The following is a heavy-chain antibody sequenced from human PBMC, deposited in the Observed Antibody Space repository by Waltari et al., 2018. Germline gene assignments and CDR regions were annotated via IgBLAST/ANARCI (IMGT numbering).Heavy chain of an antibody. CDR1: GYTFTGYY. D-gene: IGHD3-16*01. CDR2: IIPTSGGT. CDR3: ARGEVGAW. V-gene: IGHV1-2*06. J-gene: IGHJ4*02. Sequence: QVQLVQSGAEVKKPGASVKVSCKASGYTFTGYYMHWVRQAPGQGLEWMGRIIPTSGGTNYAQKFQGRVTMTRDTSISTAYMELSRLRSDDTAVYYCARGEVGAWWGQGTLVTVSS.